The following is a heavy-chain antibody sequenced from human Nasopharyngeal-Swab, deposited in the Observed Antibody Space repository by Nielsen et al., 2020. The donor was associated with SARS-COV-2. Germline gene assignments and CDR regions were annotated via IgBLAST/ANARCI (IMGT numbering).Heavy chain of an antibody. CDR3: ARILRLELRTCGMDV. Sequence: ASVTVSFKASVFTFPSYGISWVREAPGQGLEWMGWISAYNGNTNYAQKLQGRVTMTTDTSTSTAYMELRSLRSDDTAVYYCARILRLELRTCGMDVWGQGTTVTVSS. D-gene: IGHD1-7*01. CDR2: ISAYNGNT. CDR1: VFTFPSYG. V-gene: IGHV1-18*01. J-gene: IGHJ6*02.